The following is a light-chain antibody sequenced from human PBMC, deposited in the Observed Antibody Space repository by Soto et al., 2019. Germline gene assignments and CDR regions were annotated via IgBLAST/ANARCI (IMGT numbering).Light chain of an antibody. Sequence: QAVVTQSPSASASLGASVRLTCTLSSGHSSYAIAWHQQQPEKGPRFLMKLNSDGSHTKGDGIPDRFSGSSSGAERYLTISSLQSEDEADYHCQSGGSGYSIFGGGTKLTVL. CDR1: SGHSSYA. J-gene: IGLJ2*01. CDR2: LNSDGSH. V-gene: IGLV4-69*01. CDR3: QSGGSGYSI.